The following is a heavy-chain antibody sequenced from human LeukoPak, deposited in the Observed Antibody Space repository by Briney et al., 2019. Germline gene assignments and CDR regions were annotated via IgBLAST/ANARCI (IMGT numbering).Heavy chain of an antibody. CDR2: IRSKAYGGTT. Sequence: GGSLRLSCTASGFTFGDYAMSWFRQAPGEGLEWVGFIRSKAYGGTTEYAASVKGRFTISRDDSKNSVFLQMNSLKTEDTAFYYCTRVGLGTTKDFDQWGQGTLVTVSS. J-gene: IGHJ4*02. V-gene: IGHV3-49*03. CDR3: TRVGLGTTKDFDQ. CDR1: GFTFGDYA. D-gene: IGHD1-26*01.